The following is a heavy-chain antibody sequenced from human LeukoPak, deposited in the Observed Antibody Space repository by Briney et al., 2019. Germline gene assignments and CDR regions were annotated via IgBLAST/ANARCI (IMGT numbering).Heavy chain of an antibody. CDR3: AAITYSSSGKWEEEFDY. V-gene: IGHV1-58*02. CDR1: GFTFTRSA. Sequence: SVKVSCKASGFTFTRSAMQWVRQARGQRLEWIGWIVVDSGNTNYAQKFQERVTITRDMSTSTAYMELSSLRSEDTAVYYCAAITYSSSGKWEEEFDYWGQGTLVTVSS. CDR2: IVVDSGNT. D-gene: IGHD6-13*01. J-gene: IGHJ4*02.